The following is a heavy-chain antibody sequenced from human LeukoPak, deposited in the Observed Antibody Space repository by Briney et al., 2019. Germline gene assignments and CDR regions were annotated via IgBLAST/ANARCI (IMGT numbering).Heavy chain of an antibody. CDR3: ARASEVWGSYRQNWFDP. CDR2: ISYDGSNK. D-gene: IGHD3-16*02. J-gene: IGHJ5*02. CDR1: GFTFSSYA. Sequence: PGGSLRLSCAASGFTFSSYAMHWVRQAPGKGLEWVAVISYDGSNKYYADSVKGRFTISRDNSKNTLYLQMNSLRAEDTAVYYCARASEVWGSYRQNWFDPWGQGTLVTVSS. V-gene: IGHV3-30-3*01.